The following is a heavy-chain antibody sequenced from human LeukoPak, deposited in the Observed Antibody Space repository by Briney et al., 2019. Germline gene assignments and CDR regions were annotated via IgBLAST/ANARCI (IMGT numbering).Heavy chain of an antibody. CDR1: GGSIRSGDSS. V-gene: IGHV4-30-2*01. CDR2: IYHSGST. J-gene: IGHJ5*02. CDR3: ARARAAARGNWFDP. D-gene: IGHD6-13*01. Sequence: SETLSLTCTVSGGSIRSGDSSWSWIRQPPGKGLEWIGYIYHSGSTYYNPALKSRVTVSVDRSKNQFSLKLSSVTAADTAVYYCARARAAARGNWFDPWGQGTLVTVSS.